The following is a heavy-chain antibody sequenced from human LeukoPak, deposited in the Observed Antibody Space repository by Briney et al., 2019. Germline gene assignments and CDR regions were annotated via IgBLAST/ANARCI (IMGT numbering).Heavy chain of an antibody. Sequence: PSETLSLTCTVSGDSISSYYWSWIRQPPGKGLEWIGYIYYSGSTKYNPSLKSRVTISVDTSRNQFSLNLSSVTAADTAVYYCARHSRSVDYGSGSYTWDYWGQGTLVTVSS. CDR1: GDSISSYY. D-gene: IGHD3-10*01. CDR3: ARHSRSVDYGSGSYTWDY. V-gene: IGHV4-59*08. CDR2: IYYSGST. J-gene: IGHJ4*02.